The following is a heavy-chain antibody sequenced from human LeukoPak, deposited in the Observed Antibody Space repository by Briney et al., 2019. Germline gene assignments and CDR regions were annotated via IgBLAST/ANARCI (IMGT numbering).Heavy chain of an antibody. J-gene: IGHJ5*02. D-gene: IGHD6-25*01. CDR2: INHSGST. V-gene: IGHV4-34*01. CDR3: ARGSGFDP. Sequence: PSETLSLTCAVYGGSFSGYYWSWIRQPPGKGLEWIGEINHSGSTNYNPSLKSRVTISIDTSKNQFSLRLSSVTAADTAVYYCARGSGFDPWGQGTLVTVPS. CDR1: GGSFSGYY.